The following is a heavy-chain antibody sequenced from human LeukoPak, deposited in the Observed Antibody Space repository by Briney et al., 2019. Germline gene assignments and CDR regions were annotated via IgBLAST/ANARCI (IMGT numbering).Heavy chain of an antibody. Sequence: GESVKISCKGSGYSFTSYWIGWVRQMPGKGLEWMGIIYPGDSDTRYSPSFQGQVTISADKSISTAYLQWSSLKASDTAMYYCARHPADIVVVVAASYAFDIWGQGTMVTVSS. V-gene: IGHV5-51*01. D-gene: IGHD2-15*01. CDR3: ARHPADIVVVVAASYAFDI. CDR2: IYPGDSDT. J-gene: IGHJ3*02. CDR1: GYSFTSYW.